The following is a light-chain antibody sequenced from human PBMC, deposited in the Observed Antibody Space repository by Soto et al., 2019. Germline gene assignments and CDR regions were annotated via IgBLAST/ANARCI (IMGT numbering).Light chain of an antibody. CDR3: RSFTSSSTQV. Sequence: QSALTKPASVSGSLGQSITISCTGTSSDVGGYNYVSWYQQHPGKVPKLMIYEVSNRPSGVSNRFSGSKSANTASLTISGLTADDEADYYCRSFTSSSTQVFGGGTKLT. V-gene: IGLV2-14*01. J-gene: IGLJ3*02. CDR2: EVS. CDR1: SSDVGGYNY.